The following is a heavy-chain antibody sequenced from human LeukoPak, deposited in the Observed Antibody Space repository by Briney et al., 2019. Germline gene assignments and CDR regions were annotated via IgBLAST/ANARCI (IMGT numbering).Heavy chain of an antibody. J-gene: IGHJ4*02. V-gene: IGHV1-69*04. CDR3: ARDDVAAAAREFDY. CDR1: GGTFSSYA. CDR2: IIPILGIA. D-gene: IGHD6-13*01. Sequence: ASVKVSFKASGGTFSSYAISWVRQAPGQGLEWMGRIIPILGIANYAQKFQGRVTIPADKSTSTAYMELSSLRSEDTAVYYCARDDVAAAAREFDYWGQGTLVTVSS.